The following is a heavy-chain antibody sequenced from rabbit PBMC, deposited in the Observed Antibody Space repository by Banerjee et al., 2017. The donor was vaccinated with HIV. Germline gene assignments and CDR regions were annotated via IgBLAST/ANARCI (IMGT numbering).Heavy chain of an antibody. CDR3: ARDLSAYGYASVGYDEGFNL. CDR1: GIDFSSYG. V-gene: IGHV1S45*01. Sequence: QEQLVESGGGLVTLGGSLKLSCKASGIDFSSYGISWVRQAPGKGLEWIACIYAGSSGSTYYASWAKGRFTISKTSSTTVTLQMTSLTAADTATYFCARDLSAYGYASVGYDEGFNLWGPGTLVTVS. J-gene: IGHJ4*01. CDR2: IYAGSSGST. D-gene: IGHD6-1*01.